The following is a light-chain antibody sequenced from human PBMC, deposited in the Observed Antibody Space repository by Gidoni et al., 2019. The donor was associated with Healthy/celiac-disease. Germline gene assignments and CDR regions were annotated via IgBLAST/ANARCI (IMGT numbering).Light chain of an antibody. CDR3: NSRDSSGNHPYVV. Sequence: SSELTQDPAVSVALGQTVRITCKGDILRSYYASWYQQKPGQAPVLVIYGKNNRPSGIPDRFSCSSSGNTASLTITGAQAEDEADYYGNSRDSSGNHPYVVFGGGTKLTVL. CDR1: ILRSYY. J-gene: IGLJ2*01. V-gene: IGLV3-19*01. CDR2: GKN.